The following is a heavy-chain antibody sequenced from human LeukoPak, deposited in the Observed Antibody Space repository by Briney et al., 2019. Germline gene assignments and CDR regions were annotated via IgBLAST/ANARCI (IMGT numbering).Heavy chain of an antibody. CDR2: IYYSGST. V-gene: IGHV4-39*07. J-gene: IGHJ4*02. Sequence: PSETLSLTCTVSDGSISSSTYYWGWIRQPPGKGLEWIGSIYYSGSTYYNPSLKSRVTISVDTSKNQFSLKPSSVTAADTAMYYCARGGVRGATFDYWGQGTLVTVSS. CDR1: DGSISSSTYY. CDR3: ARGGVRGATFDY. D-gene: IGHD3-10*01.